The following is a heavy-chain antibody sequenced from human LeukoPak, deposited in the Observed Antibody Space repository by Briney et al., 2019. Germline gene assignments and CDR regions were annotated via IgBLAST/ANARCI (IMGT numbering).Heavy chain of an antibody. D-gene: IGHD6-13*01. J-gene: IGHJ4*02. CDR1: GYSISNGYY. CDR3: ASKTRTGYSN. Sequence: SETLSLTCSVSGYSISNGYYWGWIRQPPGKGLERIGSIYHSGSTYYNPSLKSRVTISVDTSKNQFSLKLSSVTAADTAVYYCASKTRTGYSNWGQGTLVTVCS. CDR2: IYHSGST. V-gene: IGHV4-38-2*01.